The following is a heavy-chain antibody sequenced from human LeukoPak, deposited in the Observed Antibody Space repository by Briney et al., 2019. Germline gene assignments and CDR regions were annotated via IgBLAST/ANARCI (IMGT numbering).Heavy chain of an antibody. V-gene: IGHV1-69*05. CDR1: GGTFSSYA. J-gene: IGHJ4*02. Sequence: ASVKVSCKASGGTFSSYAISWVRQAPGQGLEWMGGIIPIFGIANYAQKFQGRVTITTDESTSTAYMELSSLRSEDTAVYYCARGNYDFWSGYYHGGYYFDYWGQGTLVTVSS. D-gene: IGHD3-3*01. CDR3: ARGNYDFWSGYYHGGYYFDY. CDR2: IIPIFGIA.